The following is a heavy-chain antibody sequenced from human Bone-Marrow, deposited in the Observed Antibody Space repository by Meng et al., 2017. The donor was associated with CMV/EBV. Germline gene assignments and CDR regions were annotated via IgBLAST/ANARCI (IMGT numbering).Heavy chain of an antibody. CDR1: GFTFSSYS. Sequence: GESLKISCAASGFTFSSYSMNWVRQAPGKGLEWVSSISGTSSYIYYADSVKGRFTISRDNSKNTLYLQMNSLRAEDTAVYYCAKDRPLFDYWGQGTLVTVSS. CDR2: ISGTSSYI. J-gene: IGHJ4*02. V-gene: IGHV3-21*01. CDR3: AKDRPLFDY.